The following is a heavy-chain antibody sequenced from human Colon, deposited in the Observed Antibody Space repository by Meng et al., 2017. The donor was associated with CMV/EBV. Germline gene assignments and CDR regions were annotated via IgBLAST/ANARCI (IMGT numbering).Heavy chain of an antibody. CDR1: GGSIASSSLY. V-gene: IGHV4-61*05. J-gene: IGHJ4*02. CDR2: ISYSGSS. Sequence: SQTLSLTCTVSGGSIASSSLYWGWIRQPPGKGLEWIAFISYSGSSNYNPSLKSRVTISADTSKNQISLKLSSVTAADTAMYYCVRTWDYWGQGTLVTVSS. CDR3: VRTWDY.